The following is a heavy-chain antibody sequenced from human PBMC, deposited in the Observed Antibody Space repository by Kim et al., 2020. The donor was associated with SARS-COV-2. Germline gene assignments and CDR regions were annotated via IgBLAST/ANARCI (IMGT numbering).Heavy chain of an antibody. D-gene: IGHD3-10*01. J-gene: IGHJ5*02. CDR1: GGSISSGGYY. CDR3: ARDVFPMVRGVIHWFDP. Sequence: SETLSLTCTVSGGSISSGGYYWSWIRQHPGKGLEWIGYIYYSGSTYYNPSLKSRVTISVDTSKNQFSLKLSSVTAADTAVYYCARDVFPMVRGVIHWFDPWGQGTLVTVSS. CDR2: IYYSGST. V-gene: IGHV4-31*03.